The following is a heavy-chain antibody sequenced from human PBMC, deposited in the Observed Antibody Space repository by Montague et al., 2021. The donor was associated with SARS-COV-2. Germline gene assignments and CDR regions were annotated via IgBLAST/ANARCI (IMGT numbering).Heavy chain of an antibody. CDR1: GFTFSSYG. Sequence: SLRLSCAASGFTFSSYGMHWVRQAPGKGLGWVAVISYDGSNKYYADSVKGRFTISRDNSKNTLYLQMNSLRAEDTAVYYCAKDFMSLMVYAMVYYYYGMGVWGQGTAVTVSS. CDR2: ISYDGSNK. CDR3: AKDFMSLMVYAMVYYYYGMGV. J-gene: IGHJ6*02. D-gene: IGHD2-8*01. V-gene: IGHV3-30*18.